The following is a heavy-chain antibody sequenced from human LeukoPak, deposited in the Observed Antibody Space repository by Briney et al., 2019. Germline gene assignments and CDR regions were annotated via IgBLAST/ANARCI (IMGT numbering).Heavy chain of an antibody. V-gene: IGHV3-11*06. Sequence: GGSLRLSCAASGFTFSDYYMSWIRQAPGKGLEWVSYISSSSSYTNYADSVKGRFTISRDNAKNSLYLQMNSLRAEDTAVYYCARDETALDYYGSGSYPRALSYWGQGTLVTVSS. CDR1: GFTFSDYY. CDR2: ISSSSSYT. D-gene: IGHD3-10*01. CDR3: ARDETALDYYGSGSYPRALSY. J-gene: IGHJ4*02.